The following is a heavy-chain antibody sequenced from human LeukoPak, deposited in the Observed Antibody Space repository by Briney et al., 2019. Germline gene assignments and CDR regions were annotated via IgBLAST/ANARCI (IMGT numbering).Heavy chain of an antibody. CDR3: ARLLAYHSSRTFDP. J-gene: IGHJ5*02. CDR1: GGSISSYY. CDR2: IYTSGST. D-gene: IGHD6-13*01. Sequence: SETLSLTCTVSGGSISSYYWSWIRQPPGKELEWIGYIYTSGSTNYNPSLKSRVTISVDTSKNQFSLKLSSVTAADTAVYYCARLLAYHSSRTFDPWGQGTLVTVSS. V-gene: IGHV4-4*09.